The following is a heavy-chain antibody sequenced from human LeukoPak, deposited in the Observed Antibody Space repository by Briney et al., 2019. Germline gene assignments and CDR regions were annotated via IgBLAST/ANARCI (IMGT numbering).Heavy chain of an antibody. J-gene: IGHJ4*02. CDR2: IYHSGST. Sequence: SETLSLTCAVSGGSISSSNWWSWVRQPPGKGLEWIGEIYHSGSTNYNPSLKSRVTISVDTSKNQFSLKLSSVTAADTAVYYCARQVSVVGASFDYWGQGTLVTVSS. V-gene: IGHV4-4*02. CDR1: GGSISSSNW. CDR3: ARQVSVVGASFDY. D-gene: IGHD1-26*01.